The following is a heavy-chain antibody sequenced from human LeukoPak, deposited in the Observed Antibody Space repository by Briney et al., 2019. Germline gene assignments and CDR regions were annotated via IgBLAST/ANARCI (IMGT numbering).Heavy chain of an antibody. V-gene: IGHV3-33*01. J-gene: IGHJ4*02. CDR1: GFTFSSYG. D-gene: IGHD3-10*01. Sequence: GRSLRLSCAASGFTFSSYGMHWVRQAPGKGLEWVAVIWYDGSNKYYADSVKGRFTISRDNSKNTLYLQMNSLRAEDTAVYYCASAAMVRGVISAGLDRWGQGPLVTVSS. CDR3: ASAAMVRGVISAGLDR. CDR2: IWYDGSNK.